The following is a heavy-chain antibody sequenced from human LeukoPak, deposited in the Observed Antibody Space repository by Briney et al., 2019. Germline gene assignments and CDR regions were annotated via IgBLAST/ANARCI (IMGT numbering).Heavy chain of an antibody. Sequence: ASVRVSCKASGYTFTSYYMHWVRQAPGQGLEWRGIIDPSGGSTSYAQKFQGRVTMTRDTSTSTVYMELSSLRSEDTAVYYCASIAFGENFYYYGMDVWGQGTTVTVSS. V-gene: IGHV1-46*01. CDR1: GYTFTSYY. J-gene: IGHJ6*02. CDR2: IDPSGGST. CDR3: ASIAFGENFYYYGMDV. D-gene: IGHD3-10*01.